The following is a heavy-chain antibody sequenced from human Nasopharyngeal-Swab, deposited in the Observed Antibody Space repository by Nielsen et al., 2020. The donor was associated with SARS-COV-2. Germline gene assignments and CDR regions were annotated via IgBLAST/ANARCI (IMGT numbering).Heavy chain of an antibody. Sequence: ASVKVSCKASGYTFTDFDINWVRQATGQGLEWMGWMSPSSGFTGYAEKFEGRVTMTRNIATNTVYLELTSLGFEDTAVYYCARGLGAPSSVWHWGPGTQVTVSS. V-gene: IGHV1-8*01. CDR1: GYTFTDFD. CDR3: ARGLGAPSSVWH. CDR2: MSPSSGFT. J-gene: IGHJ1*01. D-gene: IGHD3-10*01.